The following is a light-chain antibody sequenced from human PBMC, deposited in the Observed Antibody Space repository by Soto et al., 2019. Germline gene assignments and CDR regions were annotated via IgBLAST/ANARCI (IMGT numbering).Light chain of an antibody. CDR3: QTDNCAPPLT. J-gene: IGKJ4*01. V-gene: IGKV1-27*01. CDR2: TSS. Sequence: DIQMTQSPSSLSASVGDRVTITCRASQGISNFLAWYQKKPEKVPKLLIYTSSTLHSGLPSRFSGRGSGTDSNPTISSLQHDDVATYYCQTDNCAPPLTFGGGTKVEIK. CDR1: QGISNF.